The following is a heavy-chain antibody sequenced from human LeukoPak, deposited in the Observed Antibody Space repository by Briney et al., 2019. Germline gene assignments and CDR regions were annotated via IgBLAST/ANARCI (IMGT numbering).Heavy chain of an antibody. CDR3: VRLKYYYDSSGYRAEYFQH. CDR1: GGSIGSGSYY. J-gene: IGHJ1*01. CDR2: IYTSGST. Sequence: SETLSLTCTVSGGSIGSGSYYWSWIRQPAGKGLEWIGRIYTSGSTNYNPSLKSRVTISVDTSKNQFSLKLSSVTAADTAVYYCVRLKYYYDSSGYRAEYFQHWGQGTLVTVSS. D-gene: IGHD3-22*01. V-gene: IGHV4-61*02.